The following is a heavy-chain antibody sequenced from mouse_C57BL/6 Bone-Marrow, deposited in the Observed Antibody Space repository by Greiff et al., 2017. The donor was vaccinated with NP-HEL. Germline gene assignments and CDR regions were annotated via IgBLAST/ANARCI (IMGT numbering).Heavy chain of an antibody. CDR2: IYPGSGST. V-gene: IGHV1-55*01. D-gene: IGHD3-1*01. J-gene: IGHJ4*01. Sequence: QVQLQQPGAELVKPGASVKMSCKASGYTFTSYWITWVKQRPGQGLEWIGDIYPGSGSTNYNEKFKSTATLTVDTSSSTAYMQLSSLTPEDSAVYYCARSGDYYAMDYWGQGTSVTVSS. CDR3: ARSGDYYAMDY. CDR1: GYTFTSYW.